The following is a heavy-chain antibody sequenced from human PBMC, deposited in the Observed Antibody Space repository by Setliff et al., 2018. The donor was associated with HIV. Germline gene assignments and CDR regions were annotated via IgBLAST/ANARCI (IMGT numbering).Heavy chain of an antibody. CDR2: ILHRGGT. J-gene: IGHJ3*01. CDR1: GSSISDHYW. CDR3: LRETGVNVAADGRGYHTFDF. D-gene: IGHD2-8*02. Sequence: PSETLSLTCSVSGSSISDHYWWAWVRQAPGKGLEYIGTILHRGGTFNNPSLKSRVTMSVDTSKNQFSLKLTSVTAADTAIYYCLRETGVNVAADGRGYHTFDFWGRGTMVTVS. V-gene: IGHV4-38-2*02.